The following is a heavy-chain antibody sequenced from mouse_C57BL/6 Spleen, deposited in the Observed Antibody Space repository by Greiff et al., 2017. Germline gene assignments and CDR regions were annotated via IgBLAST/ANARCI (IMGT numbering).Heavy chain of an antibody. CDR2: ISYDGSN. Sequence: EVKLQESGPGLVKPSQSLSLTCSVTGYSITSGYYWNWIRQFPGNKLEWMGYISYDGSNNYNPSLKNRISITRDTSKNQFFLKLNSVTTEDTATYYCARGDDGFKFAYWGQGTLVTVSA. D-gene: IGHD2-3*01. V-gene: IGHV3-6*01. J-gene: IGHJ3*01. CDR3: ARGDDGFKFAY. CDR1: GYSITSGYY.